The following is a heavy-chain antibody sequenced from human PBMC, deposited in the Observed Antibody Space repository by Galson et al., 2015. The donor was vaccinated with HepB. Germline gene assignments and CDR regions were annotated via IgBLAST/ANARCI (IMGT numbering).Heavy chain of an antibody. V-gene: IGHV3-7*01. CDR3: ASTRWRSRWTFDY. CDR1: GFTFSSYW. CDR2: IKEDGSEE. J-gene: IGHJ4*02. Sequence: SLRLSCAASGFTFSSYWMTWVRQAPGKGLEWVANIKEDGSEEYYVDSVKGRFTISRDNAKNSLYLQVNSLTAEDTAVYYCASTRWRSRWTFDYWGQGTLVTVSS. D-gene: IGHD6-13*01.